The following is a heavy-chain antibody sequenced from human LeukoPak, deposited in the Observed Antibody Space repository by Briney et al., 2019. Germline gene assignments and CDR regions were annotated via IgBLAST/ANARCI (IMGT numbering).Heavy chain of an antibody. CDR3: ARDHPVADWAPDI. CDR2: IYYSGST. D-gene: IGHD3-9*01. J-gene: IGHJ3*02. V-gene: IGHV4-59*01. Sequence: PSETLSLTCTVSGGSISSYYWSWIRQSPGKGLEWIGYIYYSGSTNYNPSLKSRVTISADPSTNHFSLNLTSVTAADTAVYFCARDHPVADWAPDIWGRGTMVTVSS. CDR1: GGSISSYY.